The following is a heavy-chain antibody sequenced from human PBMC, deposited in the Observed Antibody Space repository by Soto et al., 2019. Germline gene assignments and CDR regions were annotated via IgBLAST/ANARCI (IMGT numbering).Heavy chain of an antibody. D-gene: IGHD3-10*01. V-gene: IGHV4-59*08. Sequence: QVQLQESGPGLVKPSETLSLSCAVSGGSISGYYWSWIRQPPGKGLEWIGYIYYSGSTNYNPSLKSRLTILVDTSKNQFSLRLSSVTAADTDVYYCARTPDRGGFDYWGQGTLVTVSS. CDR3: ARTPDRGGFDY. CDR1: GGSISGYY. CDR2: IYYSGST. J-gene: IGHJ4*02.